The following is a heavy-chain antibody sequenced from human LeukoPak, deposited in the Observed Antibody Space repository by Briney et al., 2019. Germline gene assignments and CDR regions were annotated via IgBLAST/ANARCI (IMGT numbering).Heavy chain of an antibody. CDR1: GGSISSSSYY. J-gene: IGHJ6*03. D-gene: IGHD3-3*01. V-gene: IGHV4-39*07. Sequence: SETLSLTCTVSGGSISSSSYYWGWIRQPPGKGLEWIGSIYYSGSTFYNPSLKSRVTISVDTSKNQFSLKLSSVTAADTAVYYCARVPGTTIFGVVSGPYYMDVWGKGTTVTVSS. CDR2: IYYSGST. CDR3: ARVPGTTIFGVVSGPYYMDV.